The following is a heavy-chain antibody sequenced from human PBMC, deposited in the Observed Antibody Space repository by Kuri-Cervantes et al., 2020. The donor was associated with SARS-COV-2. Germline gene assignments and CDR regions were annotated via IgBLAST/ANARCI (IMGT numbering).Heavy chain of an antibody. CDR3: ARDGGGRPTHSDY. Sequence: GGSLRLSCAASGLTFRSYSMNWVRQSPGKGLEWVASITSDSRYIYYAGSVKGRFTISRDNAKNSLYLEMNSLRAEDTAVYYCARDGGGRPTHSDYWGQGTLVTVSS. J-gene: IGHJ4*02. D-gene: IGHD2-15*01. V-gene: IGHV3-21*01. CDR2: ITSDSRYI. CDR1: GLTFRSYS.